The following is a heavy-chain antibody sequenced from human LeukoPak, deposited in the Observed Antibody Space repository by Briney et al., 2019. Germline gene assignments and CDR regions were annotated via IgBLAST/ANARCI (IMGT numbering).Heavy chain of an antibody. CDR1: GFTFSSYA. Sequence: PGRSLRLSCAASGFTFSSYAMPWVRQAPGKGLEWVAVISYDGSNKYYADSVKGRFTISRDNSKNTLYLQMNSLRAEDTAVYYCARGDGRWFTIFGVVNTIDYWGQGTLVTVSS. D-gene: IGHD3-3*01. CDR3: ARGDGRWFTIFGVVNTIDY. J-gene: IGHJ4*02. CDR2: ISYDGSNK. V-gene: IGHV3-30-3*01.